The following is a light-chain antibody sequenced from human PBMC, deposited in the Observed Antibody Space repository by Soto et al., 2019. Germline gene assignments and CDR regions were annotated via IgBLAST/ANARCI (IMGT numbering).Light chain of an antibody. CDR2: QVT. CDR3: ASYTSSGTVV. Sequence: QSVLTQPASVSGSPGQSVTISCTGTSSDVGGHDYVSWYQQHPGDAPKLMIYQVTKWPSGVSHRFSGSKSGNTASLTISGLQPDDEAEYYCASYTSSGTVVFGGGTKLTVL. CDR1: SSDVGGHDY. V-gene: IGLV2-14*03. J-gene: IGLJ3*02.